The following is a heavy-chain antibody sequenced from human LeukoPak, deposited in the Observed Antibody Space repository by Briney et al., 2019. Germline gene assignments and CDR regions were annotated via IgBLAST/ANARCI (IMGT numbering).Heavy chain of an antibody. CDR2: IYYSGST. CDR1: GGSISSGGYY. Sequence: SETLSLTCTVSGGSISSGGYYWSWIRQHPGKGLEWIGYIYYSGSTYYNPSPKSRVTISVDTSKNQFSLKLSSVTAADTAVYYCASTVVDYFDYWGQGTLVTVSS. CDR3: ASTVVDYFDY. V-gene: IGHV4-31*03. J-gene: IGHJ4*02. D-gene: IGHD4-23*01.